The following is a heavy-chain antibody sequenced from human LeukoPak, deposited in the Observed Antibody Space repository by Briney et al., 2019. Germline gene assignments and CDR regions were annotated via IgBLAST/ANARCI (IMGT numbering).Heavy chain of an antibody. CDR1: GGSISSTSYY. CDR2: IYYSGST. Sequence: SETLSLTCTVSGGSISSTSYYWGWIRQPPGKGLEWIGSIYYSGSTYYNPSLKSRVTISVDTSKNQFSLKLSSVTAADTAVYYCARGLIAAVRLYYFDYWGQGTLVTVSS. J-gene: IGHJ4*02. CDR3: ARGLIAAVRLYYFDY. D-gene: IGHD6-13*01. V-gene: IGHV4-39*07.